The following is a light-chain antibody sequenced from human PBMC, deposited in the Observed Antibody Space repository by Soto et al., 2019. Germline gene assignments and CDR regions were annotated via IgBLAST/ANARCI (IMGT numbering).Light chain of an antibody. CDR3: QQYNSYPYT. J-gene: IGKJ2*01. CDR1: QSFNTW. V-gene: IGKV1-5*03. CDR2: KTS. Sequence: DVQMTQSPSSLSPSVGDRVTITCRASQSFNTWLAWYQQKPGKAPKLLIYKTSILESGVPSGFSGSGSGTEFTLTISSLQPEDSATYYCQQYNSYPYTFGQGTKLEIK.